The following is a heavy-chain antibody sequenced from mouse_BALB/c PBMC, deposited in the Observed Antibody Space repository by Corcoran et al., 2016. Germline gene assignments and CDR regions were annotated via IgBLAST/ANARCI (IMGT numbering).Heavy chain of an antibody. CDR1: GFNIKDTY. Sequence: EVQLQQSGAELVKPGASVKLSCTASGFNIKDTYMQWVKQRPEQGLEWIGRIDPANGNTKYDPKFQGKATITADTSSNTAYLQLSSLTSEDTAVYYCANWDWYVDVWGAGTTVTVSS. J-gene: IGHJ1*01. D-gene: IGHD4-1*01. CDR3: ANWDWYVDV. V-gene: IGHV14-3*02. CDR2: IDPANGNT.